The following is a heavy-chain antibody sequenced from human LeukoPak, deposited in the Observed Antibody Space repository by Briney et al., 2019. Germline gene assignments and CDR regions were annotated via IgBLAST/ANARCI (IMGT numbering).Heavy chain of an antibody. J-gene: IGHJ3*02. Sequence: ASVKVSCKASGYTFTGYYMHWVRQAPGQGLEWMGWINPNSGGTNYAQKFQGRVTMTRDTSISTAYMELSRLRSDDTAVYYCARDRSKIMTTVTTLDDAFDIWGQGTMVTVSS. CDR1: GYTFTGYY. V-gene: IGHV1-2*02. CDR3: ARDRSKIMTTVTTLDDAFDI. CDR2: INPNSGGT. D-gene: IGHD4-17*01.